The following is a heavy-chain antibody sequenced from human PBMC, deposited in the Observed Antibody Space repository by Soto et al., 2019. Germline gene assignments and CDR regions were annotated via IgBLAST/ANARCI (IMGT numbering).Heavy chain of an antibody. CDR1: GDSITSTDYY. J-gene: IGHJ5*02. CDR2: IYYSGST. D-gene: IGHD3-3*01. CDR3: ARHWRTGYSTVFGVVMGWFDP. V-gene: IGHV4-39*01. Sequence: SETLSLTGTATGDSITSTDYYWGWIRRPPWNGLKWVASIYYSGSTYHNPSLKSRVTISVDTSKNQFFLKVTSVTAADTAVYSCARHWRTGYSTVFGVVMGWFDPWGQGTLVTVPQ.